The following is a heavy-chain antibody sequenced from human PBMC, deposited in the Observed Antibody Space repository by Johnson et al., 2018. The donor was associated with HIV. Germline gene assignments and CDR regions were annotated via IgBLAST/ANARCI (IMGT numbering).Heavy chain of an antibody. CDR1: GFTFSVYD. CDR3: ASPKTPTRVVRGAFDI. V-gene: IGHV3-30*03. CDR2: ISYGGSNK. Sequence: VQLVESGGRLVQPGGSLRLSCAASGFTFSVYDRHWVCQAPGKGLEWVAVISYGGSNKYYADSVKGRFTVSRDNSKNTLYLQMNSLRADDTAVYYCASPKTPTRVVRGAFDIWGQGTMVTVSS. D-gene: IGHD3-10*01. J-gene: IGHJ3*02.